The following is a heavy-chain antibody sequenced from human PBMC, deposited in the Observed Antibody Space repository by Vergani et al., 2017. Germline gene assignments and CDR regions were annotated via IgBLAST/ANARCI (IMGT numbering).Heavy chain of an antibody. CDR1: GGSFSGYY. D-gene: IGHD4-17*01. V-gene: IGHV4-34*01. CDR3: ARERPDYGDYASAFDI. J-gene: IGHJ3*02. CDR2: INHSGST. Sequence: QVQLQQWGAGLLKPSETLSLTCAVYGGSFSGYYWSWIRQPPGKGLEWIGEINHSGSTNYNPSLKSRVTISVDTSKNQFSLKLSSVTAADTAVYYCARERPDYGDYASAFDIWGQGTMVTVSS.